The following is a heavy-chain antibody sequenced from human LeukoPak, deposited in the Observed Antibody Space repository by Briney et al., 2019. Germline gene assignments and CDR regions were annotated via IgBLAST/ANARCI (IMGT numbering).Heavy chain of an antibody. J-gene: IGHJ6*03. CDR2: ISGSGGST. D-gene: IGHD6-13*01. V-gene: IGHV3-23*01. CDR3: AKDVSSWYFYYYYMDV. Sequence: GSLRLSCAASGFTFSSYGMSWVRQAPGKGLEWVSAISGSGGSTYYADSVKGRFTISRDNSKNTLYLQMNSLRAEDTAVYYCAKDVSSWYFYYYYMDVWGKGTTVTISS. CDR1: GFTFSSYG.